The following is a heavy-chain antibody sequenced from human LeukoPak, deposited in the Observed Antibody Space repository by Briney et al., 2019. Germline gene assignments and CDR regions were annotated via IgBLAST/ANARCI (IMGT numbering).Heavy chain of an antibody. D-gene: IGHD2-2*01. Sequence: PGGSLRLSCAVSGFTFSRHWMSWVRQAPGKGLEWVANIKQDGSEKYYVDSVKGRFTISRDNSKNTLYLQMNSLRDEDTAVFYCAKEGRASTGFAFDYWGQGTLVTVSS. V-gene: IGHV3-7*01. J-gene: IGHJ4*02. CDR3: AKEGRASTGFAFDY. CDR2: IKQDGSEK. CDR1: GFTFSRHW.